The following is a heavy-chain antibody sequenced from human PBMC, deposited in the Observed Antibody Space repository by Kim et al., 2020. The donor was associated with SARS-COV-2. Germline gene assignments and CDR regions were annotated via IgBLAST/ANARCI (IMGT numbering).Heavy chain of an antibody. D-gene: IGHD5-18*01. J-gene: IGHJ4*02. Sequence: NYAQKLQGRVTMTTDTSTSTAYMELRSLRSDDTAVYYCASSGYSYGFRYWGQGTLVTVSS. V-gene: IGHV1-18*01. CDR3: ASSGYSYGFRY.